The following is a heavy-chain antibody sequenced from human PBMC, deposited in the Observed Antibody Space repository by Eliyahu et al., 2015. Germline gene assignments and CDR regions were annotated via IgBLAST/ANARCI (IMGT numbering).Heavy chain of an antibody. V-gene: IGHV3-30*01. D-gene: IGHD5-18*01. J-gene: IGHJ4*02. Sequence: QVQLVESGGGVVQPGXSXRLSCAASGFXFSSYAMHWVRQAPGKGLEWVAVISYDGSNKYYADSVKGRFTISRDNSKNTLYLQMNSLRAEDTAVYYCARGGLRYSYGYFDYWGQGTLDTVSS. CDR1: GFXFSSYA. CDR3: ARGGLRYSYGYFDY. CDR2: ISYDGSNK.